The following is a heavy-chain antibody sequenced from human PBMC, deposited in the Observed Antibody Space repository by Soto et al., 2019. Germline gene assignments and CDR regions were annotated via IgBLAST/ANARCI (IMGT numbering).Heavy chain of an antibody. J-gene: IGHJ1*01. V-gene: IGHV5-51*01. Sequence: GESLKISFKGSGYSFTSYWMGWVRQIPGKGLEWMGIIYPGDSDTRYSPSLKGQVTISADKSISTAYMQWSSLKASDTAMYYCARQTGWPTNKYFQHWGQGTLVTVSS. CDR2: IYPGDSDT. CDR3: ARQTGWPTNKYFQH. D-gene: IGHD2-15*01. CDR1: GYSFTSYW.